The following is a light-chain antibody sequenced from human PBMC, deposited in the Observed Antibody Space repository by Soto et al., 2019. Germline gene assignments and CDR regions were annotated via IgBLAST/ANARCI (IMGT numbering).Light chain of an antibody. CDR2: GAS. Sequence: EIGMTQAPATLSVSPGETVTLSCRPSQSIDTNLAWYQQKPGQAPRLLMYGASTRATGLPDRFSGSGSGTEFTLIISSLYSEDSAIYYCQQYDNWPITFGQGTRLEIK. V-gene: IGKV3-15*01. CDR3: QQYDNWPIT. J-gene: IGKJ5*01. CDR1: QSIDTN.